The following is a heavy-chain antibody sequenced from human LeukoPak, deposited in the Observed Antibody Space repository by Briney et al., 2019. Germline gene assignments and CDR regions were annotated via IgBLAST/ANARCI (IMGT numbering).Heavy chain of an antibody. Sequence: SETLSLTCTVSGGSISSGDYYWSWIRQPPGKGLEWIGYMYYSGSTYYNPSLKSRATISVDTSKNQFSLKLSSVTAADTAVYYCARPYYYDSRIDPWGQGTLVTVSS. CDR1: GGSISSGDYY. V-gene: IGHV4-30-4*01. J-gene: IGHJ5*02. CDR3: ARPYYYDSRIDP. CDR2: MYYSGST. D-gene: IGHD3-22*01.